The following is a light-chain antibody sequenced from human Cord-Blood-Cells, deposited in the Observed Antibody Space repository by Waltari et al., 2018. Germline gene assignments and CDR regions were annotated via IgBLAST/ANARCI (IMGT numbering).Light chain of an antibody. J-gene: IGLJ1*01. V-gene: IGLV3-25*03. Sequence: SYDLTQPPSVSVSPGQTASITCAGESLPRQYASWYQQKPGQAPVLVIYKDSERPSGIPERFSGSSSGTTVTLTISGVQAEDEADYYCQSADSSGTYVFGTGTKVTVL. CDR3: QSADSSGTYV. CDR1: SLPRQY. CDR2: KDS.